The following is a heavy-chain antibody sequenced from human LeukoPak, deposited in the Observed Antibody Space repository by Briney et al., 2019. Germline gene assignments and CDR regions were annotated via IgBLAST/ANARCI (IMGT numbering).Heavy chain of an antibody. D-gene: IGHD5-24*01. Sequence: SGGSLRLSCAASGFTVSSNYMTWVRQAPGKGLEWVANIKQDGSKKSYVDSVKGQFTISRDNAKNSLYLQMNSLRAEDTAIYYCTRVGYIDEGIDYWGQGTLVTVSS. CDR1: GFTVSSNY. CDR2: IKQDGSKK. V-gene: IGHV3-7*04. CDR3: TRVGYIDEGIDY. J-gene: IGHJ4*02.